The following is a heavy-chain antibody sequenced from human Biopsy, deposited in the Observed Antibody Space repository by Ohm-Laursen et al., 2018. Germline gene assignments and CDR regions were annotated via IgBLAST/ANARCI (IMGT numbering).Heavy chain of an antibody. CDR2: IDWDDDK. V-gene: IGHV2-70*04. Sequence: TQTLTLTRSFSGFSLSSTGMRISWVRQPPGKALECLGRIDWDDDKFYSPSLETRLPLSKDTTTNQVVLTLTDVDPEDTATYYCARTRAHNFGALEFWGQGILVTVSS. D-gene: IGHD1-1*01. J-gene: IGHJ4*01. CDR1: GFSLSSTGMR. CDR3: ARTRAHNFGALEF.